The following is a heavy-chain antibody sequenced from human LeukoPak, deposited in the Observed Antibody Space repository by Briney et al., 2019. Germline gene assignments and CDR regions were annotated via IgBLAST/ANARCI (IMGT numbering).Heavy chain of an antibody. D-gene: IGHD3-10*01. V-gene: IGHV4-59*08. CDR2: IYHSGST. Sequence: PSETPSLTCTVSGGSISSYYWRWIRQPPREGVEWIGSIYHSGSTYYNPSLKSRVTISVDTSKNQFSLKLSSVTAADTAVYYCARHLWGDAFDIWGQGTMVTVSS. CDR3: ARHLWGDAFDI. CDR1: GGSISSYY. J-gene: IGHJ3*02.